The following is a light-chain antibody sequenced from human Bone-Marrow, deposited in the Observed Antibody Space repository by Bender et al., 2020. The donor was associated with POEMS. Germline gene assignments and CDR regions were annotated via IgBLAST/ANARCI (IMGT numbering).Light chain of an antibody. V-gene: IGLV2-8*01. CDR3: QSYDSSLSGSYV. CDR1: SNDVGRYNF. J-gene: IGLJ1*01. Sequence: QSALTQPPSASGSPGQSVTISCTGTSNDVGRYNFVSWYQQHPGKAPKLMIYGVNKRPSGVPDRFSGSKSGNTASLTISGLRSEDEADYYCQSYDSSLSGSYVFGTGTKVTVL. CDR2: GVN.